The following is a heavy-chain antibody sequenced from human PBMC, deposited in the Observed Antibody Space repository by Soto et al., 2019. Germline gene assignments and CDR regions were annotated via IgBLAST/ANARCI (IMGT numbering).Heavy chain of an antibody. CDR3: ARDRGGSYQYYFDY. J-gene: IGHJ4*02. Sequence: QVQLVQSGAEVKKPGSSVNVSCKASGGTFSSYAISWVRQAPGQGLEWMGGIIPIFGTANYAQKFQGRVTITADESTSTAYMELSSLRSEDTAVYYCARDRGGSYQYYFDYWGQGTLVTVSS. CDR1: GGTFSSYA. D-gene: IGHD2-15*01. CDR2: IIPIFGTA. V-gene: IGHV1-69*01.